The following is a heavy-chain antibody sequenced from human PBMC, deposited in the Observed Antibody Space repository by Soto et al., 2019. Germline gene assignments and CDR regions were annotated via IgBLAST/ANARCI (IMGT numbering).Heavy chain of an antibody. D-gene: IGHD3-16*02. CDR2: IYYSGST. J-gene: IGHJ4*02. CDR3: ARGVLYYDYVWGSYRYGYFDL. CDR1: GGYISSGGSY. V-gene: IGHV4-31*11. Sequence: SETLSLTCAVYGGYISSGGSYWSWIRQHPGEGLEWIGYIYYSGSTYYNPSLESRVLISVDTSKNQFSLKLSSVTAADTAVYYCARGVLYYDYVWGSYRYGYFDLWGQGTLVTVS.